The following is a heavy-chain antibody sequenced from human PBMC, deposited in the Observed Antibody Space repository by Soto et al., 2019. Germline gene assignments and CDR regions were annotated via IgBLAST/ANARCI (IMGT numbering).Heavy chain of an antibody. CDR3: AGNSGTYAFDC. J-gene: IGHJ4*02. Sequence: QVQLQESGPGLVKPSGTLSLTCAVSGGFISSSNWWSWVRQPPGKGLEWIGDIYHSGTTNYNPALKSRVTISVDKSNYQFSLNLNSVTAADTAVYYCAGNSGTYAFDCWGQGTLVTVSS. V-gene: IGHV4-4*02. CDR2: IYHSGTT. CDR1: GGFISSSNW. D-gene: IGHD1-26*01.